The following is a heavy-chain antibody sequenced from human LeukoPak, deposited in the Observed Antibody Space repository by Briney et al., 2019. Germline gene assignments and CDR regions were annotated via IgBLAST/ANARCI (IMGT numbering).Heavy chain of an antibody. CDR1: GFTFSSYA. CDR2: ISGSGGST. Sequence: GGSLRLSCAASGFTFSSYAMSWVRQAPGKGLEWVSAISGSGGSTYYADSVKGRFTISRDNSKNTLYLQMNSLRAEDTAEYYCAKASSGPDGGHYWGQGTLVTVSS. J-gene: IGHJ4*02. CDR3: AKASSGPDGGHY. V-gene: IGHV3-23*01. D-gene: IGHD3-22*01.